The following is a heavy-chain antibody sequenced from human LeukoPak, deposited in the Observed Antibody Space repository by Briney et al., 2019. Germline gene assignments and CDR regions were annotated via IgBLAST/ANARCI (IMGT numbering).Heavy chain of an antibody. D-gene: IGHD3-22*01. CDR1: GYSFTSYW. V-gene: IGHV5-51*01. J-gene: IGHJ4*02. Sequence: GESLKISCKGSGYSFTSYWIGWVRQMPGKGLEWMGLIYPGDSDTRYSPSFQGQVTISADKSISTAYLQWSSLKASGTAMYYCARLLDYDSFEMIDYWGQGALVTVSS. CDR3: ARLLDYDSFEMIDY. CDR2: IYPGDSDT.